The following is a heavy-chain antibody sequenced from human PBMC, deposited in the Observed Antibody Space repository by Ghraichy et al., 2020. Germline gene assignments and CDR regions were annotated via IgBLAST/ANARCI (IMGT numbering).Heavy chain of an antibody. V-gene: IGHV3-74*01. CDR3: ARRYYYDSSGYYHELDY. Sequence: GGSLRLSCVASGFMFSSYWMHWVRQAPGKGLVWVSRINSDGSSTSYADSVKGRFTISRDNARNTLYLQMNSLRAEDTAVYYCARRYYYDSSGYYHELDYWGQGNLVTVSS. J-gene: IGHJ4*02. CDR1: GFMFSSYW. D-gene: IGHD3-22*01. CDR2: INSDGSST.